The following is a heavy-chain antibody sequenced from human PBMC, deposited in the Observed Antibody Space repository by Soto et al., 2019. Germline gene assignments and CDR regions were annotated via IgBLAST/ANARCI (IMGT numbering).Heavy chain of an antibody. Sequence: GASVKVSCKASGYTFTSYGISWVRQAPGQGLEWMGWISAYNGNTNYAQKLQGRVTMTTDTSTSTAYMELRSLRSDDTAVYYCARVLYGSGSFSPYYYYYGMDVWGQGTTVTGSS. CDR1: GYTFTSYG. CDR2: ISAYNGNT. J-gene: IGHJ6*02. V-gene: IGHV1-18*01. D-gene: IGHD3-10*01. CDR3: ARVLYGSGSFSPYYYYYGMDV.